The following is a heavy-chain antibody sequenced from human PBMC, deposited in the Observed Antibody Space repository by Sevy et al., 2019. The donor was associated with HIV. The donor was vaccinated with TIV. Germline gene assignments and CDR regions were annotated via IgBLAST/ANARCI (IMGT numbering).Heavy chain of an antibody. CDR1: GYTFTGYY. J-gene: IGHJ4*02. CDR2: INPNSGGT. Sequence: ASVKVSCKASGYTFTGYYMHWVRQAPGQGLEWMGWINPNSGGTNYTQNFQGRVTMTRDTSISTAYMELGRLRSDDTAVYYCARTTYYYDTSVYWGFGYWGQGTLVTVSS. D-gene: IGHD3-22*01. CDR3: ARTTYYYDTSVYWGFGY. V-gene: IGHV1-2*02.